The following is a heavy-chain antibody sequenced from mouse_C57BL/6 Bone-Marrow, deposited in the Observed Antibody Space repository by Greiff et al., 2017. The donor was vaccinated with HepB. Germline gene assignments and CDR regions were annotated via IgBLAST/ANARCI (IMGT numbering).Heavy chain of an antibody. CDR1: GFTFNTYA. J-gene: IGHJ3*01. D-gene: IGHD3-3*01. Sequence: EVQVVESGGGLVQPKGSLKLSCAASGFTFNTYAMHWVRQAPGKGLEWVARIRSKSSNYATYYADSVKDRFTISRDDSQSMLYLQMNNMKTEDTAMAFCFREEGRGAWFAYWGQGTLLTVSA. CDR3: FREEGRGAWFAY. CDR2: IRSKSSNYAT. V-gene: IGHV10-3*01.